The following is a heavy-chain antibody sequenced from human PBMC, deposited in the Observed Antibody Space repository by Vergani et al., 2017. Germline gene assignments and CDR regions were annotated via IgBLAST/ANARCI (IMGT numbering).Heavy chain of an antibody. J-gene: IGHJ4*02. Sequence: QVQLQESGPGLVKPPGTLSLTCAVSGGSISSSNWWSWVRQPQGKGLEWIGEIYHSGSTNYNPSLKSRVTISVDKSKNQCSLKLSSVTAADTAVYYCARDQYYGSGSYENWGQGTLVTVSS. CDR3: ARDQYYGSGSYEN. D-gene: IGHD3-10*01. CDR2: IYHSGST. CDR1: GGSISSSNW. V-gene: IGHV4-4*03.